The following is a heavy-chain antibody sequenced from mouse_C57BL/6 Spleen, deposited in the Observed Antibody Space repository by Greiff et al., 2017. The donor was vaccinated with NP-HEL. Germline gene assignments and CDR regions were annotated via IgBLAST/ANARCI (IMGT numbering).Heavy chain of an antibody. J-gene: IGHJ4*01. CDR3: TREKLGRDAMDY. Sequence: EVKVVESGEGLVKPGGSLKLSCAASGFTFSSYAMSWVRQTPEKRLEWVAYISSGGDYIYYADTVKGRFTISRDNARNTLYLQMSSLKSEDTAMYYCTREKLGRDAMDYWGQGTSVTVSS. CDR2: ISSGGDYI. V-gene: IGHV5-9-1*02. D-gene: IGHD4-1*01. CDR1: GFTFSSYA.